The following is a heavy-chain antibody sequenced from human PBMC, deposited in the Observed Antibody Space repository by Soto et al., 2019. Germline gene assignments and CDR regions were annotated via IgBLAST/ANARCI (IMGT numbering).Heavy chain of an antibody. CDR3: ARLAARPGWFDP. CDR1: GVSFSRWS. CDR2: ISSSSSTI. Sequence: GGFLWLARGAAGVSFSRWSQNWDHQAPGKGLEWVSYISSSSSTIYYADSVKGRFTISRDNAKNSLYLQMNSLRAEDTAVYYCARLAARPGWFDPWGQGTLVTVSS. V-gene: IGHV3-48*01. J-gene: IGHJ5*02. D-gene: IGHD6-6*01.